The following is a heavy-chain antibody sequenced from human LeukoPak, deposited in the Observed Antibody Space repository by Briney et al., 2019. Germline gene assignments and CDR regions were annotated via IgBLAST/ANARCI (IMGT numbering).Heavy chain of an antibody. CDR3: ARDPDTYYYDSSGLS. Sequence: GGSLRLSCAASGFTFSSYSMNWVRQAPGKGLEWVSYISSSSSTIYYADSVKGRFIISRDNAKNSLYLQMNSLRAEDTAVYYCARDPDTYYYDSSGLSWGQGTLVTVSS. CDR1: GFTFSSYS. CDR2: ISSSSSTI. D-gene: IGHD3-22*01. V-gene: IGHV3-48*01. J-gene: IGHJ5*02.